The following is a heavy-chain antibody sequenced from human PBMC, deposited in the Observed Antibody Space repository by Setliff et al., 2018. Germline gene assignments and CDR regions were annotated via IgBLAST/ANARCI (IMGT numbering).Heavy chain of an antibody. CDR3: AERLDGSGSHYSTLYH. Sequence: GGSLRLSCVASGFTFSRYWMSWVRQAPGKGLEWVAALTPNGAYTYYADSVRGRFTIFRDNPRNTLYLQMNSLSAEDTAVYYCAERLDGSGSHYSTLYHWGPGTLVTVSS. D-gene: IGHD3-10*01. V-gene: IGHV3-23*01. CDR1: GFTFSRYW. CDR2: LTPNGAYT. J-gene: IGHJ1*01.